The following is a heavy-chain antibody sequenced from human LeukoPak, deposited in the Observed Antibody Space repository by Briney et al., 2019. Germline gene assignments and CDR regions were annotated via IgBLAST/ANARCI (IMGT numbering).Heavy chain of an antibody. V-gene: IGHV4-38-2*02. J-gene: IGHJ6*03. CDR3: ARDRSERMVLYYYMDV. CDR2: VHHRGST. CDR1: GSSITNDVY. D-gene: IGHD1-26*01. Sequence: PSETLSLTCRVSGSSITNDVYWAWIRQPPGKGLEWIGGVHHRGSTSYNPSLKSRVTISLDTSKNQVSLKLSSVTAADTAVYYCARDRSERMVLYYYMDVWGKGTTVTVSS.